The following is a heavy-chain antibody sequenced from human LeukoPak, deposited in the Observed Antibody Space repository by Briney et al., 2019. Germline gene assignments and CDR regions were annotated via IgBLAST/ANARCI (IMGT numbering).Heavy chain of an antibody. D-gene: IGHD1-26*01. CDR2: IGPDGKT. V-gene: IGHV3-23*01. CDR3: VRRESGGNHFAY. CDR1: GFTLSSCA. J-gene: IGHJ4*02. Sequence: GGSLRLXCAASGFTLSSCAMSWVRQAPGKGLEWVSAIGPDGKTYYADSVKGRFTISRDSSKNTLYLQMNSLRAEDTAAYFCVRRESGGNHFAYWGQGTLVTVS.